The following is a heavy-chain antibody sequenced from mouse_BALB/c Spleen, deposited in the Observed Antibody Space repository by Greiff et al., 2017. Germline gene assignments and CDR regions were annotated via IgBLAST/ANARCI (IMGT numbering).Heavy chain of an antibody. V-gene: IGHV1-15*01. J-gene: IGHJ2*01. D-gene: IGHD2-2*01. Sequence: VQLQQSGAELVRPGASVTLSCKASGYTFTDYEMHWVKQTPVHGLEWIGAIDPETGGTAYNQKFKGKATLTADKSSSTAYMELRSLTSEDSAVYYCTRWLRSDYWGQGTTLTVSS. CDR2: IDPETGGT. CDR3: TRWLRSDY. CDR1: GYTFTDYE.